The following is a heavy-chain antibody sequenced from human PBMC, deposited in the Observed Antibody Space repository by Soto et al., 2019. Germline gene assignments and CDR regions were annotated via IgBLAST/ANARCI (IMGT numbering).Heavy chain of an antibody. CDR3: ARGGGSPYHDHEFDY. Sequence: SETLSLTCSVSCGSTSKHYWTGSRKPPGLGPEWIGCIYYRGTTNYNDSFNSRVTISVDTSKNQLSLKLSSVTTADTAVYYCARGGGSPYHDHEFDYWGQGILVTVS. CDR1: CGSTSKHY. J-gene: IGHJ4*02. CDR2: IYYRGTT. D-gene: IGHD2-2*01. V-gene: IGHV4-59*11.